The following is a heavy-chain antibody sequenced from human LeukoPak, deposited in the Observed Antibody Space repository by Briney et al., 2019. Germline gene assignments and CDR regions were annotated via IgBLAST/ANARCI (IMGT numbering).Heavy chain of an antibody. D-gene: IGHD3-10*01. Sequence: GGSLRLSCAASGFTFSSYGMHLVRQAPGKGLEWVAFIRYDGSNKYYADSVKGRFTISRDNSKNTVYLQMNSLTVEDTAFYYCVKRVRYGSGNYYFDYWGQGTLVTVSS. J-gene: IGHJ4*02. V-gene: IGHV3-30*02. CDR1: GFTFSSYG. CDR3: VKRVRYGSGNYYFDY. CDR2: IRYDGSNK.